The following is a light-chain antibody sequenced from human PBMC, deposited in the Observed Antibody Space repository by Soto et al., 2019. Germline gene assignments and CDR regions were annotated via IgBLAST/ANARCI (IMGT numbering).Light chain of an antibody. Sequence: DIQMTQSPSSLSASVGDRVTITCRASQGISTYLGWYQQKPGKVPKSLIYSASSLQSGVPSRFSASGSGTEFTLTISDMQPDDFATYYCQQYYRYPWMFVQGTKVEIK. CDR2: SAS. CDR1: QGISTY. J-gene: IGKJ1*01. V-gene: IGKV1-16*01. CDR3: QQYYRYPWM.